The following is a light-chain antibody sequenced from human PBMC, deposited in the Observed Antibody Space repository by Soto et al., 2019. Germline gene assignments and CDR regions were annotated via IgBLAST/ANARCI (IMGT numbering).Light chain of an antibody. CDR2: DAS. CDR1: QDITNS. V-gene: IGKV1-33*01. Sequence: DIQMTQSPSSLSASVGDRVTITCQASQDITNSLNWYQQKPGKAPKVLIYDASILETGVPSRFSGSGSGIDFTFTISSLQPEDVATYYCQQYDNLPLTFGPGTTVDIE. J-gene: IGKJ3*01. CDR3: QQYDNLPLT.